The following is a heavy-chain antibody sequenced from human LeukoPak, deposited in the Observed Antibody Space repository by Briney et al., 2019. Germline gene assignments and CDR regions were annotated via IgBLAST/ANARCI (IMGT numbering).Heavy chain of an antibody. CDR3: ARYTEYYFDY. Sequence: GGSLRLTCAASGFTFSTYWMTWVRQAPGKGLEWVANMKRDGSEVYYANSVKGHFTISRDNAKNSLYLQMNSLRAEDTAVYYCARYTEYYFDYWGQGTLVTVSS. CDR1: GFTFSTYW. CDR2: MKRDGSEV. V-gene: IGHV3-7*01. D-gene: IGHD2-2*02. J-gene: IGHJ4*02.